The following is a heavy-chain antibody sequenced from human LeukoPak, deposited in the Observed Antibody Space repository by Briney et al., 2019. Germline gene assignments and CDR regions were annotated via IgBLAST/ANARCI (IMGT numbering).Heavy chain of an antibody. CDR3: ARGARSYTYYFDY. J-gene: IGHJ4*02. CDR1: GLTFSSHW. V-gene: IGHV3-74*01. CDR2: ITNDGSST. D-gene: IGHD1-26*01. Sequence: AGGSLRLSCAASGLTFSSHWMHWVRQAPGKGLVWVSRITNDGSSTTYADSVKGRFTISRDNSKNTLYLQMNSLRAEDTAVYYCARGARSYTYYFDYWGQGTLVTVSS.